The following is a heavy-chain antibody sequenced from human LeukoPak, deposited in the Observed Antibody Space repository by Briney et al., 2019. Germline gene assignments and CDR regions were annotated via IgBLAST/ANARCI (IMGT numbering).Heavy chain of an antibody. J-gene: IGHJ4*02. Sequence: GGSLRLSCAASGFTFSSYAMSWVRQAPGKGLEWVSAISGSGGSTYYADSVKGRFTISRDNSKNTLYLQMNSLRAEDTAVYYCAKQGHYVLRFLEWFAGEGRYYFDYWGQGTLVTVSS. V-gene: IGHV3-23*01. D-gene: IGHD3-3*01. CDR1: GFTFSSYA. CDR2: ISGSGGST. CDR3: AKQGHYVLRFLEWFAGEGRYYFDY.